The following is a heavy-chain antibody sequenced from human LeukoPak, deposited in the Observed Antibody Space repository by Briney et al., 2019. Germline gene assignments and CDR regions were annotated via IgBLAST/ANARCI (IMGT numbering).Heavy chain of an antibody. CDR1: GGSISSYY. Sequence: SETLSLTCTVSGGSISSYYWSWIRQPPGKGLEWIGYIYYSGSTNYNPSLKSRVTISVDTSKNQFSLKLSSVTAADTAVYYCARRRPGSRGILFDYWGQGTLVTVSS. V-gene: IGHV4-59*08. CDR3: ARRRPGSRGILFDY. J-gene: IGHJ4*02. D-gene: IGHD6-13*01. CDR2: IYYSGST.